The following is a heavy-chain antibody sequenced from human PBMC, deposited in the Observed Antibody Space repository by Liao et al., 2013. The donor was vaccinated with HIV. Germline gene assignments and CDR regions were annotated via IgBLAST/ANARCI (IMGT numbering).Heavy chain of an antibody. CDR3: ARGTDFDY. J-gene: IGHJ4*02. CDR1: GGSISSSSYY. V-gene: IGHV4-61*02. CDR2: IHPTGNT. Sequence: QLQLQESGPGLVKPSETLSLTCTVSGGSISSSSYYWSWLRQSAGKGLEWIGRIHPTGNTNYNPSLKSRVSISVDSSTNRFSLLMTSVTAADTAVYYCARGTDFDYWGLGTRVTVSS. D-gene: IGHD2-2*01.